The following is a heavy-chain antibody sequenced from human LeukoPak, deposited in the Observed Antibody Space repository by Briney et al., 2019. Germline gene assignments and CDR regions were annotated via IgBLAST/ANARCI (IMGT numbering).Heavy chain of an antibody. J-gene: IGHJ2*01. CDR3: ARISRSHCSGGSCYSDWYFDL. CDR1: GGSISSYY. Sequence: SETLSLTCTVSGGSISSYYWSWIRQPPGKGLEWIGYIYYSGSTNYNPSLKSRVTISVDTSKNQFSLKLSSVTAADTAVYYCARISRSHCSGGSCYSDWYFDLWGRGTLVTVSS. CDR2: IYYSGST. D-gene: IGHD2-15*01. V-gene: IGHV4-59*01.